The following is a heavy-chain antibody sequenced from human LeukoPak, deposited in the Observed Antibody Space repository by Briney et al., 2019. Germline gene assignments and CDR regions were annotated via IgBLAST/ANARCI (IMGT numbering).Heavy chain of an antibody. CDR3: ASDGGSGYYGSGYCDL. J-gene: IGHJ2*01. CDR1: GGSISSYY. Sequence: SETLSLTCTVSGGSISSYYWSSIRQPAGEGLEWIGRIYTSGSTNYNPSLKRRDTMSVDTSKNQLSLKLSSVTAADTAVYYCASDGGSGYYGSGYCDLWGRGTLVTVSS. D-gene: IGHD3-22*01. CDR2: IYTSGST. V-gene: IGHV4-4*07.